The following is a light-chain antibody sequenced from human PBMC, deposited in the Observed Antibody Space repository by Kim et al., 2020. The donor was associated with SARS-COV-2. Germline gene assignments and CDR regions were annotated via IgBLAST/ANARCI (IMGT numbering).Light chain of an antibody. Sequence: DIQLTQSPSFLSASVGDRVTITCRASQGISSYLAWYQQKPGKAPKLLIYAASTLQSGVPSRFSGSGSGTEFTVTISSLQPEDFATYYCQQLNSYPPPFGPGTKVDIK. CDR2: AAS. CDR1: QGISSY. V-gene: IGKV1-9*01. J-gene: IGKJ3*01. CDR3: QQLNSYPPP.